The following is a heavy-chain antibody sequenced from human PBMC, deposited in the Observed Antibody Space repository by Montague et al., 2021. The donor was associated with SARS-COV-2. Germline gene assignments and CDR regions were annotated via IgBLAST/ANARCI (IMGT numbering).Heavy chain of an antibody. CDR3: ARSSAPSITIFGVSNTYWYCDI. J-gene: IGHJ2*01. CDR1: GGSISSGGYY. V-gene: IGHV4-31*03. D-gene: IGHD3-3*01. CDR2: IYYSGST. Sequence: TLSLTCTVSGGSISSGGYYWSWIRQHPGKGLEWIGYIYYSGSTYCNPSLKSRVTISVDTSKNQFSLKLSSVTAADTAVYYCARSSAPSITIFGVSNTYWYCDIWGRGTLVTVSS.